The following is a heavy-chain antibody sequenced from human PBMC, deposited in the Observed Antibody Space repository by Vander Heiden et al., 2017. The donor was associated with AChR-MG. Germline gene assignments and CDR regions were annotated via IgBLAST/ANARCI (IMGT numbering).Heavy chain of an antibody. J-gene: IGHJ4*02. V-gene: IGHV3-30*18. Sequence: QVQLVESGGGVVQPGRSLRLSCAASGFTFRSYGVHWVGQAPGKGLEWVAVISYDGSNKYYADSVKGRFTISRDNSKNTLYLQMNSLRAEDTAVYYWAKTLRYGGYVRVYYFDYWGQGTLVTVSS. D-gene: IGHD5-12*01. CDR1: GFTFRSYG. CDR2: ISYDGSNK. CDR3: AKTLRYGGYVRVYYFDY.